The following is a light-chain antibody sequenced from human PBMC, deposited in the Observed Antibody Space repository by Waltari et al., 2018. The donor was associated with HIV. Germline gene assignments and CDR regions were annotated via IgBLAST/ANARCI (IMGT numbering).Light chain of an antibody. CDR2: DDS. CDR3: QVWDSSSDLVV. J-gene: IGLJ2*01. CDR1: NIGSKS. Sequence: SYVLTQPPSVSVAPGQTARLTCGGNNIGSKSVHWYQQKPGQAPVLVVYDDSDRPSGIPERFSGSNSGNTATLTISRVEAGDEADYYCQVWDSSSDLVVFGGGTKLTVL. V-gene: IGLV3-21*02.